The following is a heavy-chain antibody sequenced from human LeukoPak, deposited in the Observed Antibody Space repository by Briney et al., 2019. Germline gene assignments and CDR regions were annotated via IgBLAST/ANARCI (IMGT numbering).Heavy chain of an antibody. V-gene: IGHV4-59*12. CDR1: GGSISSYY. Sequence: SETLSLTCTVSGGSISSYYWSWIRQPPGKGLEWIGYIYYSGSTNYNPSLKSRVTISVDTSKNQISLKLSSVTAADTAMYYCARVPSRFIAVADDDAFDIWGQGTMVTVSS. CDR3: ARVPSRFIAVADDDAFDI. CDR2: IYYSGST. D-gene: IGHD6-19*01. J-gene: IGHJ3*02.